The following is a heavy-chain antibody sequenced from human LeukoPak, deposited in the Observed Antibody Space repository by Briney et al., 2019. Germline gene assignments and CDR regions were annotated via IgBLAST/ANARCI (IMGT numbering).Heavy chain of an antibody. CDR2: IYTSGST. D-gene: IGHD1-26*01. CDR3: ARHRSGTYYRFDY. J-gene: IGHJ4*02. V-gene: IGHV4-61*02. Sequence: SETLSLTCTVPGGSISSGSYYWSWIRQPAGKGLEWIGRIYTSGSTNYSPSLKSRVTISVDTSKNQFSLKLSSVTAADTAVYYCARHRSGTYYRFDYWGQGTLVTVSS. CDR1: GGSISSGSYY.